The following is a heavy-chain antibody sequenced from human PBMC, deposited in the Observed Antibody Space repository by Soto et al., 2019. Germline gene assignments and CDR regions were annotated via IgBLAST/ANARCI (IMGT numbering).Heavy chain of an antibody. CDR2: INHSGST. V-gene: IGHV4-34*01. CDR1: GGSFSGYY. CDR3: ASHRRAPIFGVVIDYGMDV. J-gene: IGHJ6*02. D-gene: IGHD3-3*01. Sequence: SETLSLTCAVYGGSFSGYYWSWIRQPPGKGLEWIGEINHSGSTNYHPSLKSRVTISVDTSKNQFSLKLSSVTAADTAVYYCASHRRAPIFGVVIDYGMDVWGQGTTVTVSS.